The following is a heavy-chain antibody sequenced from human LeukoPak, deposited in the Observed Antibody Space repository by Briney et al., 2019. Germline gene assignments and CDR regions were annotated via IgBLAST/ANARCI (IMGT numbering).Heavy chain of an antibody. CDR2: IWYDGTNK. CDR3: ARGQQLVTYYYYGMDV. D-gene: IGHD6-13*01. J-gene: IGHJ6*02. CDR1: GFTFSSYG. Sequence: GGSLRLSCVASGFTFSSYGMHWVRQAPGKGLEWVAVIWYDGTNKYYADSVKGRFTISRDNSKNTLYLQMNSLRAEDTAVYYCARGQQLVTYYYYGMDVWGQGTTVTVSS. V-gene: IGHV3-33*01.